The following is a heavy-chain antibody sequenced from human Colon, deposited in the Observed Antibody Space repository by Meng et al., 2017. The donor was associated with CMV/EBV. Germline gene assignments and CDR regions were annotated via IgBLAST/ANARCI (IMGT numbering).Heavy chain of an antibody. V-gene: IGHV4-4*02. CDR2: ILHTGTT. CDR3: ARNGYYSLES. J-gene: IGHJ4*02. D-gene: IGHD3-22*01. CDR1: GGSFSSGSW. Sequence: AGGVAGGSFSSGSWWSWVRQPPGKGLEWMGEILHTGTTTYNPSLKSRVTFSLDESKNELSLKLTSVTAADTAVYYCARNGYYSLESWSQGTLVTVSS.